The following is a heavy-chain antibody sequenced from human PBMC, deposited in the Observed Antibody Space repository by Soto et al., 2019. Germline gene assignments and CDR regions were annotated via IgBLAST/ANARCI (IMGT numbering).Heavy chain of an antibody. CDR2: ISDSGVT. CDR3: AGGAGDFSGPDSFDI. D-gene: IGHD3-10*01. J-gene: IGHJ3*02. Sequence: QVQLQESGPRLVKSSETLSLVCSVSGDSIIRSFWGWIRQSPGKGLQYIGYISDSGVTDYDPSLKGRVPISVDTPKNQFSLKLRSVPAADTAVYYCAGGAGDFSGPDSFDIWGQGTMVTVSS. CDR1: GDSIIRSF. V-gene: IGHV4-59*01.